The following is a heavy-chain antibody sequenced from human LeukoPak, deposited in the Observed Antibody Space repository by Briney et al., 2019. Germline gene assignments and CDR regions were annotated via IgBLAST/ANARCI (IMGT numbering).Heavy chain of an antibody. J-gene: IGHJ4*02. D-gene: IGHD2-15*01. V-gene: IGHV3-74*01. CDR2: INSDGSST. CDR3: ATGKGSENPSFGY. Sequence: GGSLRLSCAASGLTLSSHWMHWVRQVPGKGLVWVSRINSDGSSTYYADSVKGRFTISRDSAKNTLFLQMNSLRDEDTAVYYCATGKGSENPSFGYWGQGTLVTVS. CDR1: GLTLSSHW.